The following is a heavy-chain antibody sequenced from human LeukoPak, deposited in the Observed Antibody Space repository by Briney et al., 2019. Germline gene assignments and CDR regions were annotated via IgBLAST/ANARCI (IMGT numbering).Heavy chain of an antibody. CDR3: ARGGYDFWSGFLYYFDY. CDR1: GFTFSSYW. CDR2: IKQDGSEK. V-gene: IGHV3-7*01. D-gene: IGHD3-3*01. J-gene: IGHJ4*02. Sequence: GGSLRLSCAASGFTFSSYWMSWVRQAPGKGLEWVANIKQDGSEKYYVDSVKGRFTISRDNAKNSLYLQMHSLRAEDTAVYYCARGGYDFWSGFLYYFDYWGQGTLVTVSS.